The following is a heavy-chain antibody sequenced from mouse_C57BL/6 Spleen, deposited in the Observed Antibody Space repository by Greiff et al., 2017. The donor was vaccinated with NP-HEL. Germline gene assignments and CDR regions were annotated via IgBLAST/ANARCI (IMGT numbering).Heavy chain of an antibody. D-gene: IGHD1-1*01. CDR1: SCSSYW. Sequence: SCSSYWMHWVKQRPIQGLEWIGNIDPSDSETHYNQKFKDKATLTVDKSSSTAYMQLSSLTSEDSAVYYCAREGYYGSRGGFAYWGQGTLVTVSA. CDR3: AREGYYGSRGGFAY. CDR2: IDPSDSET. J-gene: IGHJ3*01. V-gene: IGHV1-52*01.